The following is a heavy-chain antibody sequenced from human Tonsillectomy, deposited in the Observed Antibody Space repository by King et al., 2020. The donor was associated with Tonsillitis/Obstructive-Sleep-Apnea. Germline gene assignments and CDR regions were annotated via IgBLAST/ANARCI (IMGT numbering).Heavy chain of an antibody. CDR3: ARDRGVVVVPAAIPTRYNWFDP. J-gene: IGHJ5*02. D-gene: IGHD2-2*02. V-gene: IGHV1-46*01. Sequence: QLVQSGAEVKKPGASVKVSCKASGYTFTSYYMHWVRQAPGHGLEWMGIINPSGGSTSYAQKFQGRVTMTRDTSTSTVYMELSSLRSEDTAVYYCARDRGVVVVPAAIPTRYNWFDPWGQGTLVTVSS. CDR2: INPSGGST. CDR1: GYTFTSYY.